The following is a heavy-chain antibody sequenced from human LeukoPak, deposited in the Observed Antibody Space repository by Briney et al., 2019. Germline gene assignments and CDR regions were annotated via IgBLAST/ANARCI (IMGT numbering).Heavy chain of an antibody. J-gene: IGHJ4*02. CDR3: ASSIVVVVDAFDY. CDR1: GFTFSSYA. CDR2: ISYDGSNK. V-gene: IGHV3-30-3*01. D-gene: IGHD2-15*01. Sequence: PGRSLRLSCAASGFTFSSYAMHWVRQAPGKGLEWVAVISYDGSNKYYADSVKGRFTISRDNSKNTLYLQMNSLRAEDTAVYYCASSIVVVVDAFDYWGQGTLVTVSS.